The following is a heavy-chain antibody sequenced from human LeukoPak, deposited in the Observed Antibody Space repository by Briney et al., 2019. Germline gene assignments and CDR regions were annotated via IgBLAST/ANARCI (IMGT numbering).Heavy chain of an antibody. V-gene: IGHV3-15*01. CDR2: IKSKTDGGAA. CDR1: GFTFSNAW. Sequence: GGSLRLSCAASGFTFSNAWMSWVRQAPGKGLEWVGRIKSKTDGGAADYAAPVKGRFTISRDDSKNTLYLQMNSLKTEDTAVYYCTTDGYCSGGSCPDYWGQGTLVTVSS. J-gene: IGHJ4*02. D-gene: IGHD2-15*01. CDR3: TTDGYCSGGSCPDY.